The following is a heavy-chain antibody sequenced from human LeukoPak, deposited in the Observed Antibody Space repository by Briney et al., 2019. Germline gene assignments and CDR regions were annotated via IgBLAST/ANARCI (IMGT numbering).Heavy chain of an antibody. CDR2: IYYSGST. V-gene: IGHV4-59*08. CDR1: GGSISSYY. J-gene: IGHJ5*02. D-gene: IGHD3-9*01. CDR3: ARQNYDILTPGWFDP. Sequence: SETLSLTCTVSGGSISSYYWSWIRQPPGKGLEWIGYIYYSGSTNYNPHLKSRVTISVDTSKNQFSLKLSSVTAADTAVYYCARQNYDILTPGWFDPWGQGTLVTVSS.